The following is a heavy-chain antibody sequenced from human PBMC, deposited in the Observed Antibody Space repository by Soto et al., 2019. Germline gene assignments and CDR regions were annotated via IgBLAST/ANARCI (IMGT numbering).Heavy chain of an antibody. CDR3: AKDLVGYSYGIVPTSFDY. CDR1: GFTFSSHA. J-gene: IGHJ4*02. D-gene: IGHD5-18*01. CDR2: ISGRGGTT. V-gene: IGHV3-23*01. Sequence: EVQLLESGGGLVQPGGSLRLSCAASGFTFSSHAMNWVRQAPGKGLEWVSAISGRGGTTYYADSVKGRFTISRDNSKNTLYLQMNSLRAEDTAVYYCAKDLVGYSYGIVPTSFDYCGQGTLVTVSS.